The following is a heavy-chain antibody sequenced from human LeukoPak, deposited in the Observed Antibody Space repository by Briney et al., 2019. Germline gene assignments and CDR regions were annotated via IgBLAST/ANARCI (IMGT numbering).Heavy chain of an antibody. CDR1: GYSFTTYW. Sequence: GESLKISCKGSGYSFTTYWTGWVRQMPGKGLEWMGIIYPSDSDTRYSPSFQGQVTISVDKSISTAYLQWSSLKASDTAIYYCARRKGPANFDYWGQGTLVTVSS. J-gene: IGHJ4*02. V-gene: IGHV5-51*01. D-gene: IGHD2-15*01. CDR3: ARRKGPANFDY. CDR2: IYPSDSDT.